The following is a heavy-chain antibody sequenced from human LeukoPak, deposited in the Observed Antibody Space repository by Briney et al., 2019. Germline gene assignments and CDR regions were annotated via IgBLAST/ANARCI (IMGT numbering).Heavy chain of an antibody. CDR2: IYHSGTT. CDR3: ARVPGGSSGWYADY. CDR1: GGSISSSSYY. D-gene: IGHD6-19*01. V-gene: IGHV4-39*07. J-gene: IGHJ4*02. Sequence: SETLSLTCTVSGGSISSSSYYWGWIRQPPGKGLEWIGEIYHSGTTNYNPSLKSRVTLSVDKSKNQFSLKLSSVTAADTAVYYCARVPGGSSGWYADYWGQGTLVTVSS.